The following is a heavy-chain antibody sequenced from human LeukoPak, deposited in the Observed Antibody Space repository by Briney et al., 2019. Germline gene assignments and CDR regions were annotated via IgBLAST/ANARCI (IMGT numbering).Heavy chain of an antibody. CDR2: ISWNSGSI. Sequence: GGSLRLSCAASGFTFDDYAMHWVRQAPGKGLEWVSGISWNSGSIGYADSVKGRFTISRDNAKNSLFLQMNSLRPEDTALYYCAKDFGGYSYGSHLGGWGQGTLVTVSS. CDR1: GFTFDDYA. CDR3: AKDFGGYSYGSHLGG. D-gene: IGHD5-18*01. V-gene: IGHV3-9*01. J-gene: IGHJ4*02.